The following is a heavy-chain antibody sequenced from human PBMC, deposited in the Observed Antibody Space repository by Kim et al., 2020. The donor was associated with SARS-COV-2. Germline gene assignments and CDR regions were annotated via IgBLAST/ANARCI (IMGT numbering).Heavy chain of an antibody. D-gene: IGHD3-22*01. Sequence: DSVKGRFTISRDNSKNTLYLQRNSLRAEDTAVYYCARDLSLLHYDSSEDYGGQGTLVTVSS. CDR3: ARDLSLLHYDSSEDY. J-gene: IGHJ4*02. V-gene: IGHV3-53*01.